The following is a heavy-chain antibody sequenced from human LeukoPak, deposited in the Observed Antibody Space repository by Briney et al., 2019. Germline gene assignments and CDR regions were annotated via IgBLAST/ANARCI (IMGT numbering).Heavy chain of an antibody. Sequence: GGSLRLSCEASGFTFSSYEMNWVRQAPGKGLEWVAHIKKDRSEKYYVDSVKGRFTIARDNAENSLYLQMNSLRAEDTAVYYCARDPSRGYNYGYGDYWGQGTLVIVSS. J-gene: IGHJ4*02. CDR2: IKKDRSEK. CDR3: ARDPSRGYNYGYGDY. V-gene: IGHV3-7*01. D-gene: IGHD5-18*01. CDR1: GFTFSSYE.